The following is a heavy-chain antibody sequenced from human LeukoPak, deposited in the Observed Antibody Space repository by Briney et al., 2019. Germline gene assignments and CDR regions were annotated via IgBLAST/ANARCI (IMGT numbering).Heavy chain of an antibody. CDR1: DGSISSYY. D-gene: IGHD1-1*01. V-gene: IGHV4-4*07. J-gene: IGHJ5*02. CDR3: AREEYNWNDVGWFDP. CDR2: IYTSGST. Sequence: SETLSLTCTVSDGSISSYYWSWIRQPAGKGLEWIGRIYTSGSTNYNPSLKSRVTMSVDTSKNQFSLKLSPVTAADTAVYYCAREEYNWNDVGWFDPWGQGTLVTVSS.